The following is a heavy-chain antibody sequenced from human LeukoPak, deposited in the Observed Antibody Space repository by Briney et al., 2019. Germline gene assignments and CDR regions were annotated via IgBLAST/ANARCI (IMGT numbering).Heavy chain of an antibody. CDR1: GFTFTTSW. Sequence: GGSLRLSCAASGFTFTTSWMHWFRQAPGKGLVWVSRIESDGTSTTYADSVKGRFTISRDNAKNTLYLQMNSLRAEDTAVYYCARDQYSSTWYRGAFDVWGQGTIVSVSS. V-gene: IGHV3-74*01. D-gene: IGHD6-13*01. J-gene: IGHJ3*01. CDR2: IESDGTST. CDR3: ARDQYSSTWYRGAFDV.